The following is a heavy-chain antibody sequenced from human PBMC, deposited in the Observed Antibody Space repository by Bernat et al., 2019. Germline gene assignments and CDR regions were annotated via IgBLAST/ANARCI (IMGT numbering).Heavy chain of an antibody. J-gene: IGHJ3*02. CDR1: GGSISTGSYY. D-gene: IGHD6-6*01. CDR2: IYYSGST. V-gene: IGHV4-39*01. CDR3: ARLGSSSDAVDI. Sequence: QLQLQESGPGLVKPSETLSLTCTVSGGSISTGSYYWGWIRQPPGKGLEWIGSIYYSGSTYYNPSLKSRVTISVDTSKKQFSLNLNSVTAADTDVYYCARLGSSSDAVDIWGQGTMVTVSS.